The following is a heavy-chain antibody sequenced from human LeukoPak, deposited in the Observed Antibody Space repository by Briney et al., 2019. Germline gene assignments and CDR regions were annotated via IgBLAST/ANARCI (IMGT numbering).Heavy chain of an antibody. Sequence: SETLSLTCTVSGGSISSSSYYWGWIRQPPGKGLEWIGSIYYTGTTYYNPSLKSRVTISVDTSKNQFSLKLSSVTAADTTVYYCATLSMTALRAFDIWGQGTMVTVSS. CDR3: ATLSMTALRAFDI. CDR2: IYYTGTT. J-gene: IGHJ3*02. D-gene: IGHD2/OR15-2a*01. V-gene: IGHV4-39*01. CDR1: GGSISSSSYY.